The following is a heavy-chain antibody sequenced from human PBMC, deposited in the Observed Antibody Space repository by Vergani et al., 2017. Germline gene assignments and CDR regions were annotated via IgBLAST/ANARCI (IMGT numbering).Heavy chain of an antibody. CDR3: ARDLDVSSGWLGDFGY. J-gene: IGHJ4*02. V-gene: IGHV3-48*03. Sequence: EVQLVESGGGLVQPGGSLRLSCAASGFTFSSYEMNWVRQAPGKGLEWVSYISSSGSSIYYADSVKGRFTISRDNAKNSLYLQMNSLRAEDTAVYYCARDLDVSSGWLGDFGYWGQGTLVTVSS. CDR1: GFTFSSYE. D-gene: IGHD6-19*01. CDR2: ISSSGSSI.